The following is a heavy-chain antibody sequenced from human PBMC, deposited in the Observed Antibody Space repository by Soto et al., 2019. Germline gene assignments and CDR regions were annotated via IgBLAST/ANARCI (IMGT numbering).Heavy chain of an antibody. CDR1: GFTFSSYG. CDR2: ISYDGSNK. V-gene: IGHV3-30*18. J-gene: IGHJ6*02. Sequence: PGGSLRLSCAASGFTFSSYGMHWVRQAPGKGLEWVAVISYDGSNKYYADSVKGRSTISRDNSKNTLYLQMNSLRAEDTAVYYCAKCESSGWSWYYYGMDVWGQGTTVTVSS. D-gene: IGHD6-19*01. CDR3: AKCESSGWSWYYYGMDV.